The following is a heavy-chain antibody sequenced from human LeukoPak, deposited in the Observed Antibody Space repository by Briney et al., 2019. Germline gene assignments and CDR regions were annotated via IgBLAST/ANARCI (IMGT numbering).Heavy chain of an antibody. CDR1: GFTFSAYG. V-gene: IGHV3-30*03. J-gene: IGHJ4*02. CDR2: IVYDGSDK. CDR3: ARGPRRGSYSDFDY. Sequence: QPGGSLRLSCAASGFTFSAYGMHWVRQAPGKGLEWVGVIVYDGSDKYYADSVRGRFTISRDNSKNTLYLQMNSLRAEDTAVYYCARGPRRGSYSDFDYWGQGTLVTVSS. D-gene: IGHD1-26*01.